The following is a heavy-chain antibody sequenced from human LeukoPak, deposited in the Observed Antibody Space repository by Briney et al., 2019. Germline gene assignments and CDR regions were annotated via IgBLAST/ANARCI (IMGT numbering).Heavy chain of an antibody. J-gene: IGHJ4*02. CDR1: GGSITSYY. D-gene: IGHD6-13*01. V-gene: IGHV4-59*08. Sequence: SETLSLTCTVSGGSITSYYWSWVRQPPGKGLEWIGYVSYSGRIDYNPSLKSRVTISVDTSKNQFSLKLSSVTAADTAVYYCARLTKYNNSWYADYWGQGTQVTVSS. CDR2: VSYSGRI. CDR3: ARLTKYNNSWYADY.